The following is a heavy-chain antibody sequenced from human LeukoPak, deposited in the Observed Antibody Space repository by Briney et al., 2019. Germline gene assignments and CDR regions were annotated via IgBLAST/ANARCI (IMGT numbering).Heavy chain of an antibody. CDR3: ARGPLLWFRELYFDY. D-gene: IGHD3-10*01. Sequence: PSETLSLTCTVSGGSISSHYWSWIRQPAGKGLEWIGRIYTSGSTNYNPSLKSRVTMSVDTSKNQFSLKLSSVTAADTAAYYCARGPLLWFRELYFDYWGQGTLVTVSS. V-gene: IGHV4-4*07. CDR1: GGSISSHY. CDR2: IYTSGST. J-gene: IGHJ4*02.